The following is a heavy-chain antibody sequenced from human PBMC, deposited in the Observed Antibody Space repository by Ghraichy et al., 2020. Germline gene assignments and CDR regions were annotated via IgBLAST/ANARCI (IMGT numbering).Heavy chain of an antibody. D-gene: IGHD3-3*01. V-gene: IGHV4-59*01. CDR2: IYDSGST. Sequence: SQTLSLTCTVSGGSISRSYWSWIRQPPGKGLEWIGHIYDSGSTNYNPSLKSRVTISVDSSKNQFSLKLSSVTAADTAVYYCARDWSGYYADSAWFDPWGQGTLVTVSS. CDR1: GGSISRSY. CDR3: ARDWSGYYADSAWFDP. J-gene: IGHJ5*02.